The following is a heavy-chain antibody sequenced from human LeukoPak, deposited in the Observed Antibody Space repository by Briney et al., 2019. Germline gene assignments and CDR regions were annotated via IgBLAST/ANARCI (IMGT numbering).Heavy chain of an antibody. J-gene: IGHJ5*02. D-gene: IGHD3-10*01. Sequence: PSQTLSLTCAVSGGSISSGGYSWSWIRQPPGKGLEWIGYIYYSGSTYYNPSLKSRVTISVDTSKNQFSLKLSSVTAADTAVYYCARHRWVLLWFGVNWFDPWGQGTLVTVSS. V-gene: IGHV4-30-4*07. CDR3: ARHRWVLLWFGVNWFDP. CDR1: GGSISSGGYS. CDR2: IYYSGST.